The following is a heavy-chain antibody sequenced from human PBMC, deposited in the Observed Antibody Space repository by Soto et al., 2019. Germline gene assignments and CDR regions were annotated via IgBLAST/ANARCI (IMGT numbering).Heavy chain of an antibody. CDR1: GGSFSGYY. V-gene: IGHV4-34*01. CDR3: ARSIAARPREVDY. Sequence: QVQLQQWGAGLLKPSETLPLTCAVYGGSFSGYYWSWIRQPPGKGLEWIGEINHSGSTNYNPSLKSRVTISVDTSKHQFSLKLSSVTAADTAVYYCARSIAARPREVDYWGQGTLVTVSS. CDR2: INHSGST. D-gene: IGHD6-6*01. J-gene: IGHJ4*02.